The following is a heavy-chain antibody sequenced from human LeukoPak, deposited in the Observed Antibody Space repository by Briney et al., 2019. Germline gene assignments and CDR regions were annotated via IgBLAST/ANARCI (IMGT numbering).Heavy chain of an antibody. V-gene: IGHV3-7*03. CDR3: VKEGRSLQTY. CDR1: GFMFSSNW. CDR2: IKEDGTET. Sequence: GGSLRLSCAASGFMFSSNWMSWVRLAPGKGLEWVANIKEDGTETYYVDSVKGRFTISRDNAKNSLYLQMNSLRVEDTAVYYCVKEGRSLQTYWGQGTLVTVSS. J-gene: IGHJ4*02. D-gene: IGHD5-24*01.